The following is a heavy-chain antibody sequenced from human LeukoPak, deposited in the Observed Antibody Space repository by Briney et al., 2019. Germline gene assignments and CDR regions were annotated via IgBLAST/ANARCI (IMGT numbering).Heavy chain of an antibody. V-gene: IGHV4-34*01. Sequence: SETLSLTCAVYGGSFSGYYWGWIRQPPGKGLEWIGNIYHSEDTYYNPSLKSRVTISVDTSKNQFSLKLTSVTAAGTAVYYSARGLSSGTWYDWFDPWGQGTLVTVSS. D-gene: IGHD6-13*01. J-gene: IGHJ5*02. CDR2: IYHSEDT. CDR1: GGSFSGYY. CDR3: ARGLSSGTWYDWFDP.